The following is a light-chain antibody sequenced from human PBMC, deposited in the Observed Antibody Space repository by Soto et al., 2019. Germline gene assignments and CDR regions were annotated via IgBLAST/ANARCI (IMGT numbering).Light chain of an antibody. CDR2: DVS. Sequence: QSALTQPASVSGSPGQSITISCTGTSSDVGGYNYVSWYQQHPGKAHKLMIYDVSNRPSGVSNRFSGSKSGNTASLTISGLQPEDEADYYCSSYTSSSPRVFGGGTKLTVL. CDR1: SSDVGGYNY. J-gene: IGLJ2*01. CDR3: SSYTSSSPRV. V-gene: IGLV2-14*01.